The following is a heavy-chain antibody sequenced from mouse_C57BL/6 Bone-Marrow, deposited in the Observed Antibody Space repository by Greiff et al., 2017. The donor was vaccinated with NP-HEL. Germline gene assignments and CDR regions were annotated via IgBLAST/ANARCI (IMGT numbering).Heavy chain of an antibody. J-gene: IGHJ3*01. V-gene: IGHV14-1*01. CDR2: IDPEDGDT. D-gene: IGHD3-2*02. Sequence: EVQLQQSGAELVRPGASVKLSCTASGFNIKDYYMHWVKQRPEQGLEWIGRIDPEDGDTEYAPKFQGKATMTADTSSNTAYLQLSSLTSEDTAVYYCTTPDSSGYVFAYWGQGTLVTVSA. CDR1: GFNIKDYY. CDR3: TTPDSSGYVFAY.